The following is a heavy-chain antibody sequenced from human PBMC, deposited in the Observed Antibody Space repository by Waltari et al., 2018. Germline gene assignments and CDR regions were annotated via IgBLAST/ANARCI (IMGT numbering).Heavy chain of an antibody. CDR2: FDPEDGET. V-gene: IGHV1-24*01. J-gene: IGHJ6*02. CDR3: ATPSVLRYFDWPPYYYGMDV. Sequence: QVQLVQSGAEVKKPGASVKVSCKVSGYTLTELSMHWVRQAPGKGHEWMGGFDPEDGETIYAQKFQGRVTMTEDTSTDTAYMELSSLRSEDTAVYYCATPSVLRYFDWPPYYYGMDVWGQGTTVTVSS. CDR1: GYTLTELS. D-gene: IGHD3-9*01.